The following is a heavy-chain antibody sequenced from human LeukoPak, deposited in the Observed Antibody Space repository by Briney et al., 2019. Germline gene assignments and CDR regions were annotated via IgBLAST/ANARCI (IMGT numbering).Heavy chain of an antibody. Sequence: PSETLSLTCTVSGGSISSYYWSWIRQPPGKGLEWIGYIYYSGSTNYNPSLKSRVTISVDTSKNQFSLKLSSVTAADTAVYYCARRMTKPSAFDIWGQGTMVTVSS. CDR2: IYYSGST. D-gene: IGHD4-11*01. CDR1: GGSISSYY. J-gene: IGHJ3*02. V-gene: IGHV4-59*08. CDR3: ARRMTKPSAFDI.